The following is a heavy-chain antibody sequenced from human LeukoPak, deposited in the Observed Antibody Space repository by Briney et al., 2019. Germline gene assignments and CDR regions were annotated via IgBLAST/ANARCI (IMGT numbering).Heavy chain of an antibody. CDR1: GYTFTSYG. Sequence: ASVKVSCKASGYTFTSYGISWVRQAPGQGLEWMGWISGYNGNTNYAQKLQGRVTVTTDTSTSAAYMELSSLRSDDTAVYYCARYSSSWCLDYWGQGTLVTVSS. V-gene: IGHV1-18*01. CDR2: ISGYNGNT. D-gene: IGHD6-13*01. J-gene: IGHJ4*02. CDR3: ARYSSSWCLDY.